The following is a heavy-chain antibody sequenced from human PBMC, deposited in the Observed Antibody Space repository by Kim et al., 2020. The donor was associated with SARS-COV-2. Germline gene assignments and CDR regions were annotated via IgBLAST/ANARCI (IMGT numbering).Heavy chain of an antibody. CDR2: ISSSSSYT. J-gene: IGHJ4*02. CDR3: ATRLGYCSGGSCRYYFDY. CDR1: GFTFSDYY. V-gene: IGHV3-11*03. Sequence: GGSLRLSCAASGFTFSDYYMSWIRQAPGKGLEWVSYISSSSSYTNYADSVKGRFTISRDNAKNSLYLQMNSLRAEDTAVYYCATRLGYCSGGSCRYYFDYWGQGTLVTVSS. D-gene: IGHD2-15*01.